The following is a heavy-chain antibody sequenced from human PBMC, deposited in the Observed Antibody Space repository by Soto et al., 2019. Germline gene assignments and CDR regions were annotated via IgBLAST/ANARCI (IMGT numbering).Heavy chain of an antibody. CDR3: ARDSRISNAWFDP. Sequence: QVRLQESGPGLVKASETLSLTCTVSGDSITSDTSYWTWIRQHPEKGLEFLGSIYYSGRTYYHPSLESRLSMSVDTSKNQFSMRLTRASAADTAVYYCARDSRISNAWFDPWGQGILVTVSS. CDR2: IYYSGRT. V-gene: IGHV4-31*03. CDR1: GDSITSDTSY. J-gene: IGHJ5*02. D-gene: IGHD2-8*01.